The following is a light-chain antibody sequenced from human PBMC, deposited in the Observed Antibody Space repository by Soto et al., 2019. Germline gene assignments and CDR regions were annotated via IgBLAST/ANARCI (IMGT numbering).Light chain of an antibody. V-gene: IGKV1-5*03. CDR3: QHYNGYPIT. CDR2: KAS. CDR1: QSLNNW. Sequence: DMHMTQSPSTLSASVGDRVTFTCRASQSLNNWLAWYQQKPGKAPKLLIYKASTLESGVPSRFSGSGSGTEFTLTISSLQPDDIATYHCQHYNGYPITFGGGTKVDIK. J-gene: IGKJ4*01.